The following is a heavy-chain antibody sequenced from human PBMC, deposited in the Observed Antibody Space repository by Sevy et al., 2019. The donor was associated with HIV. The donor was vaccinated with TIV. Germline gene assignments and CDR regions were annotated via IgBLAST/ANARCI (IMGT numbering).Heavy chain of an antibody. CDR2: INPSDGNR. Sequence: ASVKVSCKTSGYTFTDYGIGWVRQAPGQGLEWVSWINPSDGNRNYAQRLQGRVTMTTDTSTSTAYMDLWSLRSDDTAIYYCARDVTGNYYVDYWGQGTLVTVSS. J-gene: IGHJ4*02. V-gene: IGHV1-18*01. CDR1: GYTFTDYG. CDR3: ARDVTGNYYVDY. D-gene: IGHD1-26*01.